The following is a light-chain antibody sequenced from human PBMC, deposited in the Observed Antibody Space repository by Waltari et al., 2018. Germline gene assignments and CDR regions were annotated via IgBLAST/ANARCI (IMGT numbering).Light chain of an antibody. Sequence: DIQMTQSPSSLSASVGDRVTMTCQASQDISNYLNWYQQKTVKAPKLMIYDASNLETGVPSRFSGSGSGTDFTFTISSLQPEDIATYYCQQYDNLLLTFSGGTKVEIK. J-gene: IGKJ4*01. CDR3: QQYDNLLLT. CDR1: QDISNY. CDR2: DAS. V-gene: IGKV1-33*01.